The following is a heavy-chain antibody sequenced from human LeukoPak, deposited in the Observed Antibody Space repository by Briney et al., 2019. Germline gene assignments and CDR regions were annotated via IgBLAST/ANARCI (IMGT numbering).Heavy chain of an antibody. CDR3: ARQVGNYYDSSGYSRY. Sequence: SETLSLTCTVSGGSISSSSDYWGWIRQPPGKWLEWLGSIYYSGSTYYNPSLKSRVTISVDTSKNQFSLKLSSVTGADTAAYYCARQVGNYYDSSGYSRYWGQGTLVTVSS. J-gene: IGHJ4*02. CDR1: GGSISSSSDY. D-gene: IGHD3-22*01. CDR2: IYYSGST. V-gene: IGHV4-39*01.